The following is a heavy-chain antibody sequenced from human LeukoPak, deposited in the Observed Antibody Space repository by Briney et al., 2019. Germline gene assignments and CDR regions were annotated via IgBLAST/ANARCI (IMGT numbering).Heavy chain of an antibody. CDR1: GYTFTSYY. CDR3: ARDGRLLWFGESGYFDL. Sequence: ASVKVSCKASGYTFTSYYMHWVRQAPGQGLEWMGMINPSGGSTSYAQKFRGRVTMTRDTSTSTVYMELSSLRSEDTAVYYCARDGRLLWFGESGYFDLWGRGTLVTVSS. V-gene: IGHV1-46*01. CDR2: INPSGGST. J-gene: IGHJ2*01. D-gene: IGHD3-10*01.